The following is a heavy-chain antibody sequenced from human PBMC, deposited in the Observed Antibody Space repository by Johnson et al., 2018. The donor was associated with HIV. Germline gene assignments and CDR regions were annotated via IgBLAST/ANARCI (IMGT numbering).Heavy chain of an antibody. D-gene: IGHD1-20*01. V-gene: IGHV3-74*01. Sequence: VQLVESGGGLVQPGGSLRLSCAASGFTFSSYWMHWVRQAPGKWLVWVSRINSDGRSTSYADSVKGRFAVPRDNSKNTLYLQRNSLRAEDTAVYYCAKDSMGFTWNQFEAVDIWGQGTMVTVST. CDR1: GFTFSSYW. CDR2: INSDGRST. CDR3: AKDSMGFTWNQFEAVDI. J-gene: IGHJ3*02.